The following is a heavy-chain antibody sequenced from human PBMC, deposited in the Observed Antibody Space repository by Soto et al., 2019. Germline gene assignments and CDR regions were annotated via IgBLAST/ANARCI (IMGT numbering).Heavy chain of an antibody. V-gene: IGHV3-23*01. CDR1: GFTFSSYA. CDR3: ANCPMGFRPGIWKQSRWFDP. Sequence: GGSLRLSCAASGFTFSSYAMSWVRQAPGKGLEWVSAISGSGSSTYYADSVKGRFTISRDNAKNTLYLQMNSLRAEDTAVYYCANCPMGFRPGIWKQSRWFDPWGQGTLVTVSS. D-gene: IGHD1-20*01. J-gene: IGHJ5*02. CDR2: ISGSGSST.